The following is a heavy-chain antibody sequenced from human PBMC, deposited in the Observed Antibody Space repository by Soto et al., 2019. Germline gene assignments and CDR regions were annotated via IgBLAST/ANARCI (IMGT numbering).Heavy chain of an antibody. D-gene: IGHD6-13*01. CDR2: IYWHDDK. J-gene: IGHJ4*02. CDR3: AHRGGAAVGLYYFDS. CDR1: GFSLTTTGVG. Sequence: SGPTLVNPTQTLTLTCTFSGFSLTTTGVGVSWIRQPPGKALEWLALIYWHDDKRYSPSLNSSPTITTATSKTQVVLTMTNMDPVDTATYYCAHRGGAAVGLYYFDSWGQGALVTVS. V-gene: IGHV2-5*01.